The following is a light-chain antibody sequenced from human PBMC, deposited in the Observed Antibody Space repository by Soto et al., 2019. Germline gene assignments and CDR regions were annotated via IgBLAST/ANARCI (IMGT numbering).Light chain of an antibody. V-gene: IGKV3-11*01. CDR3: QQRCNWPPVT. Sequence: EIVWTQSPATLSLSPGERATLSCRASQSVSGCLAWYQQKPGQAPRLLIYDASNRATGIPARFSGSGSGTDFTLTISSLEPEDFAVYYCQQRCNWPPVTFGGGTKVDIK. CDR1: QSVSGC. CDR2: DAS. J-gene: IGKJ4*01.